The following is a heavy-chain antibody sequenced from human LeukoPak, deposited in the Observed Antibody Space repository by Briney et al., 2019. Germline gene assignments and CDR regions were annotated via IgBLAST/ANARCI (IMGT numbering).Heavy chain of an antibody. CDR1: GYSFTRNW. J-gene: IGHJ4*02. CDR2: IYPGDSNT. V-gene: IGHV5-51*01. D-gene: IGHD5-18*01. Sequence: GESLKISCKGSGYSFTRNWIGWVRQMPGKGLEWMGIIYPGDSNTRYSPSFQGQVTISADKSITTAYLQWSSLKASDTAIYYCARLMETTMVTELDYWGQGTLVTVSS. CDR3: ARLMETTMVTELDY.